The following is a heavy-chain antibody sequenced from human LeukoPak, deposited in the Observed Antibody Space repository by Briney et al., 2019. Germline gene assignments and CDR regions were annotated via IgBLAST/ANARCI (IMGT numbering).Heavy chain of an antibody. CDR3: AREIGVSRYFDY. J-gene: IGHJ4*02. CDR1: GYTFSSYD. D-gene: IGHD2-8*01. CDR2: MNPNSGNR. V-gene: IGHV1-8*03. Sequence: ASVKVSCKASGYTFSSYDINWVRQATGQGLKWMGWMNPNSGNRGYAQKFQGRVTITRNTSISTAYMELSRLRSDDTAVYYCAREIGVSRYFDYWGQGTLVTVSS.